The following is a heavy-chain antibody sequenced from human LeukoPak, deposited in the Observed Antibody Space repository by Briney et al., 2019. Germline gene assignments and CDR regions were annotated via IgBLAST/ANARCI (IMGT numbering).Heavy chain of an antibody. D-gene: IGHD6-19*01. Sequence: GRSLRLSCAASGFTFSSYAMHWVRQAPGKGLEWVAVISYDGSNKYYADSVKGRFTISRDNSKNTLYLQMNSLRAEDTAVYYCAREAAVAGTRGDAFDIWGQGTMVTVSS. CDR2: ISYDGSNK. V-gene: IGHV3-30-3*01. J-gene: IGHJ3*02. CDR3: AREAAVAGTRGDAFDI. CDR1: GFTFSSYA.